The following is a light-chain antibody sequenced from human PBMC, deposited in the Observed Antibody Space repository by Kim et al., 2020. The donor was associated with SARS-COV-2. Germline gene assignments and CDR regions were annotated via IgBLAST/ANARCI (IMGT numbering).Light chain of an antibody. CDR3: LQHNTYPIT. CDR2: GAS. J-gene: IGKJ5*01. V-gene: IGKV1-17*01. Sequence: GGRGTITCRASQDIRNDLGWYQQNPGRAPKRLIYGASSLQSGVPSRFSGSGSGTEFTLTISSLQPEDFATYFCLQHNTYPITFGQGTRLEIK. CDR1: QDIRND.